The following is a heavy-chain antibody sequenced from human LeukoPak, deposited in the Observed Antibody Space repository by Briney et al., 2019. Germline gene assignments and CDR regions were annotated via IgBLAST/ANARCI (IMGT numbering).Heavy chain of an antibody. CDR2: IYSGGTT. D-gene: IGHD2-2*01. CDR1: GFTVRSDY. J-gene: IGHJ4*02. CDR3: ARDQYCYAHAAH. V-gene: IGHV3-66*01. Sequence: PGGSLRLSCAASGFTVRSDYMSWVRQAPGKGLEWVSVIYSGGTTYYADSVKGRFTISRDNSKNTLHLQMNSLRAEDTAVYYCARDQYCYAHAAHWRQGTLVTVSS.